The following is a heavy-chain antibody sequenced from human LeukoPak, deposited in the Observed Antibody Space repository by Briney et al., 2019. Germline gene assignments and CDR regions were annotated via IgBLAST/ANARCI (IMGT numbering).Heavy chain of an antibody. Sequence: PGGSLRLSCAASGFTFSSYAMSWVRQAPGKGLEWVSAISGSGGSTYYADSVKGRFTISRDNSKNTLCLQMNSLRAEDTAVYYCAKILYDFWSGHLYYYYYMDVWGKGTTVTVSS. CDR3: AKILYDFWSGHLYYYYYMDV. J-gene: IGHJ6*03. V-gene: IGHV3-23*01. CDR1: GFTFSSYA. CDR2: ISGSGGST. D-gene: IGHD3-3*01.